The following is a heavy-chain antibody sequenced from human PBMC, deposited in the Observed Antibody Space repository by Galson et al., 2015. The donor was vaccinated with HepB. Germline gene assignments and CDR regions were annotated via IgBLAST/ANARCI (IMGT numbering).Heavy chain of an antibody. J-gene: IGHJ4*02. Sequence: SLRLSCAASGFTFSSYAMSWVRQTPEKGLEWLSAISGSGGDAYYADSVKGRFTISRDNSKNTVSLQMNSLRVEDTAIYYCAEDPIDYWGQGTLVTVSS. CDR1: GFTFSSYA. CDR3: AEDPIDY. V-gene: IGHV3-23*01. CDR2: ISGSGGDA.